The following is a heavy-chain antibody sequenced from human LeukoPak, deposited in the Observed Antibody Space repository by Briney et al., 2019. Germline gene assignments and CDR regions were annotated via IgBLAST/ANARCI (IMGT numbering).Heavy chain of an antibody. Sequence: PGGSLRLSCAASGFTVSSNYMSWVRQAPGKGLEWVSVIYSGGSTYYADSVRGRFTMSRDNSKNTVYLQMNSLRAEDTAVYYCAKDRLVGALWHFDYWGQGTLVTVSS. V-gene: IGHV3-53*01. CDR2: IYSGGST. CDR3: AKDRLVGALWHFDY. J-gene: IGHJ4*02. D-gene: IGHD1-26*01. CDR1: GFTVSSNY.